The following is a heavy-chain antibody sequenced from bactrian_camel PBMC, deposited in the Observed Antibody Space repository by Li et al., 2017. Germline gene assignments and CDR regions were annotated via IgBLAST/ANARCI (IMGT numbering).Heavy chain of an antibody. D-gene: IGHD4*01. CDR1: GFARNSYC. Sequence: VQLVESGGDSVQAGGSLRLSCVAYGFARNSYCKAWFRQAPGTEREGVAAIDNAGAATYTYSVQGRFTISEDNVKNTLYLQMNSLKTEDTAVYRCQPYGCSYVDYNCRAGLGQGTQVTVS. CDR2: IDNAGAA. J-gene: IGHJ4*01. V-gene: IGHV3S26*01.